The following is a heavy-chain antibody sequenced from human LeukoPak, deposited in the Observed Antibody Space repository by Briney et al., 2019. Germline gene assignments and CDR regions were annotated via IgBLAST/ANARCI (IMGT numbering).Heavy chain of an antibody. CDR3: AKDPITMVPGVYYYYMDV. CDR2: ISGSGGST. J-gene: IGHJ6*03. CDR1: GFTFSDYA. V-gene: IGHV3-23*01. D-gene: IGHD3-10*01. Sequence: GGSLRLSCAASGFTFSDYAMSWVRQAPGKGLEWLSSISGSGGSTYYADSVKGRFTISRDNSKNTLYLQMHSLRAEDTAVYYCAKDPITMVPGVYYYYMDVWGKGTTVTISS.